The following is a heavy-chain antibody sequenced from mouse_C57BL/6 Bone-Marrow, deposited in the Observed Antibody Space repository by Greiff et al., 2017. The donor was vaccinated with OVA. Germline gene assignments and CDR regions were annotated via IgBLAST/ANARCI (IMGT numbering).Heavy chain of an antibody. V-gene: IGHV1-59*01. D-gene: IGHD6-2*01. CDR3: ARKSPDAMDY. CDR1: GYTFTSYW. Sequence: VQLQQPGAELVRPGTSVKLSCKASGYTFTSYWMPWVKQRPGQGLEWIGVIDPSDSYTNYNQKFKGKATLTVDTSSSTAYMQLSSLTSEDSAVYYCARKSPDAMDYWGQGTSVTVSS. J-gene: IGHJ4*01. CDR2: IDPSDSYT.